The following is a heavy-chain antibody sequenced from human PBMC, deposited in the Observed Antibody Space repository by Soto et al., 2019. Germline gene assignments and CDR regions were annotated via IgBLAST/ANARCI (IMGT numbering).Heavy chain of an antibody. J-gene: IGHJ5*02. CDR3: AKDPPIFPYCSGGSCLNWFDP. Sequence: GGSLRLSCAASGFTFSSYAMSWVRQAPGKGLEWVSAISGSGGSTYYADSVKGRFTISRDNSKNTLYLQMNSLRAEDTAVYYCAKDPPIFPYCSGGSCLNWFDPWGQGTLVTVSS. V-gene: IGHV3-23*01. CDR1: GFTFSSYA. D-gene: IGHD2-15*01. CDR2: ISGSGGST.